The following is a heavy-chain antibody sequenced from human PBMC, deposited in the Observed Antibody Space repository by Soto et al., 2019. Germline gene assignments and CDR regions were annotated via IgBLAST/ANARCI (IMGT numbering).Heavy chain of an antibody. CDR2: INAGNGNT. D-gene: IGHD2-21*02. CDR3: ARRIVVVTALDY. V-gene: IGHV1-3*05. J-gene: IGHJ4*02. Sequence: QVQLVQSGAEEKKPGASVKVSCKASGYTFTSYAMHWVRQAPGQRLEWMGWINAGNGNTKYSQKFQGRVTITRDTSASTAYMGLSSMRSEDTAVYYCARRIVVVTALDYWGQGTLVTVSS. CDR1: GYTFTSYA.